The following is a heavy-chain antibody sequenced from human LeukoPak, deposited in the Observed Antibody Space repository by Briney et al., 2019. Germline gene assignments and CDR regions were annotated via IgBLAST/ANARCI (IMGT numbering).Heavy chain of an antibody. V-gene: IGHV1-69*05. CDR2: IIPIFGTA. CDR3: ARDNYAGANWFDP. J-gene: IGHJ5*02. D-gene: IGHD1-7*01. Sequence: GGSLRLSCEASGFTFSSYAISWVRQAPGQGLEWMGGIIPIFGTANYAQKFQGRVTITTDESTSTAYMELSSLRSEDTAVYYCARDNYAGANWFDPWGQGTLVTVSS. CDR1: GFTFSSYA.